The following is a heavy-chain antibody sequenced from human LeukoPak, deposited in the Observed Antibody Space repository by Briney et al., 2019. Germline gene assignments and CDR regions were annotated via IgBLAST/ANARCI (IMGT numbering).Heavy chain of an antibody. J-gene: IGHJ6*03. CDR2: IYTSGST. Sequence: PSETLSLTCTVSGGSISSSSYYWSWIRQPAGKGLEWIGRIYTSGSTNYNPSLKSRVTMSVDTSKNQFSLKLSSVTAADTAVYYCARDHCSGGSCYFGSYMDVWGKGTTVTISS. CDR3: ARDHCSGGSCYFGSYMDV. V-gene: IGHV4-61*02. CDR1: GGSISSSSYY. D-gene: IGHD2-15*01.